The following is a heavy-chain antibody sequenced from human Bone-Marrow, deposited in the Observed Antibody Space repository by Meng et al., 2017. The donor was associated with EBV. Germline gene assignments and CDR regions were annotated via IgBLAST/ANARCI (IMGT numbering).Heavy chain of an antibody. V-gene: IGHV1-69*06. J-gene: IGHJ4*02. CDR3: ASESGRGYTPDY. CDR1: GGTLSSDA. CDR2: LIPMLGAP. Sequence: QVPLVPSGAEVKKPGSSVKVSCKPSGGTLSSDAISWVRQAPGQGLEWMGGLIPMLGAPNYAQKFQDRVTIIADKSTSIHYMELSSLRSDDTAVYYCASESGRGYTPDYWGRGTLVTVSS. D-gene: IGHD3-10*01.